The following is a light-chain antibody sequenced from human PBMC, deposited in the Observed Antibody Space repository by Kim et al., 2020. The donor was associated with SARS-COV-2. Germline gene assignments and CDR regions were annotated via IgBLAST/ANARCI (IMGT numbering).Light chain of an antibody. CDR2: GTS. Sequence: PGGHATLSCRASQRFGSNLAWDQQKPGQAPRLLIYGTSTRATGIPARFSGSGSGTEFTLTISSLQSDDFAVYYCQQYNNWPLPCTFGQGTKLEI. CDR3: QQYNNWPLPCT. V-gene: IGKV3-15*01. J-gene: IGKJ2*02. CDR1: QRFGSN.